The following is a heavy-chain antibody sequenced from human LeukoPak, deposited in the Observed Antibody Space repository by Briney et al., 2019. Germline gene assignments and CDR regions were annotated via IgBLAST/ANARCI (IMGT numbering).Heavy chain of an antibody. J-gene: IGHJ6*03. CDR1: GFTFSDDY. CDR2: ISSSGSTI. D-gene: IGHD2-8*01. CDR3: ARPIEDCTNGVCYTGGYYYYYMDV. V-gene: IGHV3-11*04. Sequence: GGSLRLSCAASGFTFSDDYMSWIRQAPGKGLEWVSYISSSGSTIYYADSGKGRFTISRDNAKNSLYLQMNSLRAEDTAVYYCARPIEDCTNGVCYTGGYYYYYMDVWGKGTTVTVSS.